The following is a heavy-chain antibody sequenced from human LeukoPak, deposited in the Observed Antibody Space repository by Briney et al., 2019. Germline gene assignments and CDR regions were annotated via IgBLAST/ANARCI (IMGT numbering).Heavy chain of an antibody. D-gene: IGHD2-8*02. CDR1: GFTLRNYD. CDR3: ARGRFVLVPSLERWYFDL. V-gene: IGHV3-13*01. Sequence: PGGSLRLSCTASGFTLRNYDMHWVRRTTEKGLEWVSGIGTEDDTFYPDSVKGRFTISRENAKNSFYLQMNSLRAGDTAVYYCARGRFVLVPSLERWYFDLWGRGTLVTVSS. CDR2: IGTEDDT. J-gene: IGHJ2*01.